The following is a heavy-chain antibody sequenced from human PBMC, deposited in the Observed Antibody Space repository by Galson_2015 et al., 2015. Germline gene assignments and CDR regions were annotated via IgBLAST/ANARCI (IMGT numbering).Heavy chain of an antibody. V-gene: IGHV3-48*01. CDR1: GFTFSGYS. CDR2: ISSDGSTI. Sequence: CAASGFTFSGYSMNWVRQAPGKGLEWVSDISSDGSTISYADSVKGRFTISRDNAKNSLYLQMNSLRAEDTAVYYCAQKGRLASNYFYGMDVWGQGTTVIVSS. CDR3: AQKGRLASNYFYGMDV. J-gene: IGHJ6*02. D-gene: IGHD6-19*01.